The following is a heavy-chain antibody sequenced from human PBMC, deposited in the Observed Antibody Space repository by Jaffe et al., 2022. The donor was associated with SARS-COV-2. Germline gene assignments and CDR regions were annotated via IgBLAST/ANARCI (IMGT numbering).Heavy chain of an antibody. CDR1: AFTFSSSW. Sequence: EVQLVESGGGLVQPGGSLRLSCAASAFTFSSSWMSWVRQAPGKGLEWVANIKQDGSEKYYVDSVKGRFTISRDNAKNSLYLQMNSLRAEDTAVYYCASNTYYYDSSGYLFDYWGQGTLVTVSS. D-gene: IGHD3-22*01. J-gene: IGHJ4*02. V-gene: IGHV3-7*01. CDR2: IKQDGSEK. CDR3: ASNTYYYDSSGYLFDY.